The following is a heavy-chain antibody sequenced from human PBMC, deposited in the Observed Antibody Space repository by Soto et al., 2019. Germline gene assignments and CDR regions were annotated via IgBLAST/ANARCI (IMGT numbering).Heavy chain of an antibody. CDR3: AKDVISVATIAFDY. CDR1: GFPFRSYA. CDR2: MTGSGDRT. J-gene: IGHJ4*02. D-gene: IGHD5-12*01. V-gene: IGHV3-23*01. Sequence: GGSLRLSCAASGFPFRSYAMMWVRQAPGKGLEWVSSMTGSGDRTRYADSVSGRFSISRDNSKNTLFLQMNSLRVEDTAIYYCAKDVISVATIAFDYWGPGTLVTVSS.